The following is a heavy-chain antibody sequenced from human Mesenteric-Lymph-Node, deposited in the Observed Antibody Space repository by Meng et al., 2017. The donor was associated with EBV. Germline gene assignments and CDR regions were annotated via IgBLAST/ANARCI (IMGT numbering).Heavy chain of an antibody. CDR3: SRDSIYQGRDS. Sequence: VHLVQSGAEVKRSGASVNVSCKAPGYTFTSYDINWVRQATGQGLEWIGWMNPDTGNTGSAEKFQGRVTMTRDSSTNTAYMELHSLTSADTAVYYCSRDSIYQGRDSWGQGTLVTVSS. CDR2: MNPDTGNT. J-gene: IGHJ4*02. CDR1: GYTFTSYD. D-gene: IGHD2-2*01. V-gene: IGHV1-8*01.